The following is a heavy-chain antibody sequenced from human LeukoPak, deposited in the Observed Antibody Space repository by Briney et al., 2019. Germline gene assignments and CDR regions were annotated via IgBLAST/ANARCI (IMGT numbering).Heavy chain of an antibody. Sequence: GSLRLSCAASGFTVSSNYMSWVRQAPGKGLEWVSVIYSGGSTYYADSVKGRFTISRDNSKNTLYLQMNSLRAEDTAVYYRAREGYCSSTSCYGAFDIWGQGTMVTVSS. J-gene: IGHJ3*02. V-gene: IGHV3-66*01. CDR3: AREGYCSSTSCYGAFDI. CDR2: IYSGGST. CDR1: GFTVSSNY. D-gene: IGHD2-2*01.